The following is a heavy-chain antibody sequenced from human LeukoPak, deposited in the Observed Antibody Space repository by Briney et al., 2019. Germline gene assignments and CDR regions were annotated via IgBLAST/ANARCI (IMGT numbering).Heavy chain of an antibody. Sequence: GALRLSCAASGFSFSDHYMSWIRQAPGKGLEWVSYMSSSAYSIYYADSVKGRFTISRDNAENSLYLQMNSLRAEDTAVYYCARGPSGYHNTGGQGTLVTVSS. D-gene: IGHD5-12*01. J-gene: IGHJ4*02. CDR2: MSSSAYSI. CDR3: ARGPSGYHNT. CDR1: GFSFSDHY. V-gene: IGHV3-11*01.